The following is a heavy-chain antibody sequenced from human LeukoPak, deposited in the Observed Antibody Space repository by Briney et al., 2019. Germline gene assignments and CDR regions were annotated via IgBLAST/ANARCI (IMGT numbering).Heavy chain of an antibody. CDR2: ISTMSNYI. CDR3: SRDRLGGLNL. Sequence: GGSLRLSCAASGFDFSTYAINWVRQAPGKGLEWVSSISTMSNYIFYGDSVKGRFTISRDNAKNSVYLQMNSLRPEDTAVYYCSRDRLGGLNLLGQGTLVTVSS. V-gene: IGHV3-21*01. CDR1: GFDFSTYA. D-gene: IGHD5-12*01. J-gene: IGHJ5*02.